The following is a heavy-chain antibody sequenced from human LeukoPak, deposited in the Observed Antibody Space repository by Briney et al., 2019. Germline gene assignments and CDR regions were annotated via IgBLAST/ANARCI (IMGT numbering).Heavy chain of an antibody. J-gene: IGHJ5*02. CDR1: GDTVSRKNAA. CDR3: AANLGYCSGGSCFSWFDP. V-gene: IGHV6-1*01. D-gene: IGHD2-15*01. Sequence: SQTLSLTCAISGDTVSRKNAAWNWIRQSPSRGLEWLGRTYYRSKWYNDYAVSVKSRITINPDTSKNQFSLQLNSVTPEDTAVYFCAANLGYCSGGSCFSWFDPWGQGTLVTVSS. CDR2: TYYRSKWYN.